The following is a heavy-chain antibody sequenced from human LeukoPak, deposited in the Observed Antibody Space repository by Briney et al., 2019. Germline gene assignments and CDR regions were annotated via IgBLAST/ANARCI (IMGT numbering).Heavy chain of an antibody. D-gene: IGHD5/OR15-5a*01. V-gene: IGHV4-39*01. J-gene: IGHJ4*02. Sequence: TSETLSLTCTVSGGSLSSSNYYWGWIRQPPGKGLEWIGSILYSGTTYYNPSLESRITISVDTSKNQVSLKLNSVTAADTAVFYCGRHLRVGARQEFDYWGQGTLVTVSS. CDR1: GGSLSSSNYY. CDR3: GRHLRVGARQEFDY. CDR2: ILYSGTT.